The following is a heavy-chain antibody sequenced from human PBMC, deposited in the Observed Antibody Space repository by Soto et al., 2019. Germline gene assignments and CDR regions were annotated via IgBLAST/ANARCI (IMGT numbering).Heavy chain of an antibody. CDR3: ARQLHYYYYGMDV. Sequence: GEPLKISCKGAGYSFTSYWTGRLRQMPGKGLEWMGIIYPGDSDTRYSPSFQGQVTISADKSISTAYLQWSSLKASDTAMYYCARQLHYYYYGMDVWGQGTTVTVS. V-gene: IGHV5-51*01. CDR2: IYPGDSDT. D-gene: IGHD1-26*01. J-gene: IGHJ6*02. CDR1: GYSFTSYW.